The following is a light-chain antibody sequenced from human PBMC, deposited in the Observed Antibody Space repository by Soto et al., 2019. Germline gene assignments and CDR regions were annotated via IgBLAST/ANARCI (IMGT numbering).Light chain of an antibody. CDR2: GAS. CDR3: QLYGSSPLYP. CDR1: QTISPY. Sequence: EIVLTQSPGTLSLSPGERATLSCRASQTISPYLAWYQQKPGQAPRLLIYGASIRPTDLPHRFSGSGSGTDFILSISRLEPEDFAVYYCQLYGSSPLYPFGQGTKLEIK. J-gene: IGKJ2*01. V-gene: IGKV3-20*01.